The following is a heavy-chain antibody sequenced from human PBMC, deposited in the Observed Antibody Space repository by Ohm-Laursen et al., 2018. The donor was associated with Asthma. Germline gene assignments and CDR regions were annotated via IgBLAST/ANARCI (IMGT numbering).Heavy chain of an antibody. CDR2: MNPNSGNT. V-gene: IGHV1-8*01. CDR3: ARGPSYDFWSGYYKGSYGMDV. J-gene: IGHJ6*02. Sequence: GSSVKVSCKASGYTFTSYDINWVRQATGQGLEWMGWMNPNSGNTGYAQKFQGRVTMTRNTSISTAYMELSSLRSEDTAVYYCARGPSYDFWSGYYKGSYGMDVWGQGTTVTVSS. D-gene: IGHD3-3*01. CDR1: GYTFTSYD.